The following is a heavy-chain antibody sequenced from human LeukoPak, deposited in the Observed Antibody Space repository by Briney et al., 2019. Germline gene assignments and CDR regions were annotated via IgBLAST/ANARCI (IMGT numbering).Heavy chain of an antibody. J-gene: IGHJ4*02. Sequence: PSETLSLTCGVYGGSFSGYHWNWIRQPPGKGLEWIGEIDDRRSINYNPSLKSRVTMSVDTSNNQFSLTMTSVTAADSAVYFCAKRFSDNAPTALHNWGPGALVTVSS. CDR1: GGSFSGYH. D-gene: IGHD5-12*01. V-gene: IGHV4-34*01. CDR3: AKRFSDNAPTALHN. CDR2: IDDRRSI.